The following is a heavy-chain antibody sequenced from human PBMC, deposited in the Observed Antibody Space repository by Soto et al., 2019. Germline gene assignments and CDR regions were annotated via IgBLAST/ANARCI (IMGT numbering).Heavy chain of an antibody. CDR1: GYSISSGYY. V-gene: IGHV4-38-2*01. D-gene: IGHD2-15*01. J-gene: IGHJ3*01. CDR3: ARVHCSGGSCYADAFGV. Sequence: PSETVSLTCAVSGYSISSGYYWGWIRQPPGKGLEWIGSTYHSGSTYYNPSLKSRVTISVDTSKNQFSLKLSSVTAADTAVYYCARVHCSGGSCYADAFGVWGQGTMVTV. CDR2: TYHSGST.